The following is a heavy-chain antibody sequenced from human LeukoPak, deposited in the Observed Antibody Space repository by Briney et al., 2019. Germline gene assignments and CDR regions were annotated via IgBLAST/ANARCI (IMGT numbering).Heavy chain of an antibody. Sequence: GASVKVSCKASGGTFSSYAISWVRQAPGQGLEWMGGIIPIFGTANYAQKFQGRVTMTEDTSTDTAYMELSSLRSEDTAVYYCATDRVELRSYPFQHWGQGTLVTVSS. D-gene: IGHD1-7*01. J-gene: IGHJ1*01. CDR2: IIPIFGTA. CDR3: ATDRVELRSYPFQH. V-gene: IGHV1-69*06. CDR1: GGTFSSYA.